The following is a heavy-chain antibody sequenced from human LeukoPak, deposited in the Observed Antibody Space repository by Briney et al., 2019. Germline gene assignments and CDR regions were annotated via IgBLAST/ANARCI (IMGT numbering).Heavy chain of an antibody. CDR1: GGSFSGYY. CDR2: INHSGST. Sequence: SETLSPTCAVYGGSFSGYYWSWIRKPPGKGLEWIGEINHSGSTNYNPSLKSRVTISVDTSKNQFSLKLSSVTAADTAVYYCARIYTGNYLDYWGQGTLLTVSS. CDR3: ARIYTGNYLDY. D-gene: IGHD1-1*01. J-gene: IGHJ4*02. V-gene: IGHV4-34*01.